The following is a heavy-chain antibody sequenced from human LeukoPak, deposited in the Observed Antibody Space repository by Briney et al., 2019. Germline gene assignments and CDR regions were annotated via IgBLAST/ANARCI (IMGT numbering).Heavy chain of an antibody. Sequence: ASVKVSCKASGYTFTSYYMHWVRQAPGHGLEWMGMINPRGGSTNYAQKFQDRVTMTRDTSTSTVYMELSSLRSEDTAVYHCATGYSSGPYYFYAMDVWGQGTTVTVSS. V-gene: IGHV1-46*01. CDR2: INPRGGST. J-gene: IGHJ6*02. CDR3: ATGYSSGPYYFYAMDV. D-gene: IGHD5-18*01. CDR1: GYTFTSYY.